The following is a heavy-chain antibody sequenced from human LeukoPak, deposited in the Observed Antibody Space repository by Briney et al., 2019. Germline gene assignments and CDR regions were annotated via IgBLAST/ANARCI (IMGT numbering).Heavy chain of an antibody. V-gene: IGHV4-59*01. D-gene: IGHD1-14*01. CDR2: IYYSGST. Sequence: SETLSLTCTVSGGPISDYYWSWIRQPPGKGLEWIGYIYYSGSTSYNPSLKSRVTISVDTSKNQLSLKLTSVTAADTAVYYCARTGSATEPNWFDPWGQGTLVTVSS. CDR3: ARTGSATEPNWFDP. CDR1: GGPISDYY. J-gene: IGHJ5*02.